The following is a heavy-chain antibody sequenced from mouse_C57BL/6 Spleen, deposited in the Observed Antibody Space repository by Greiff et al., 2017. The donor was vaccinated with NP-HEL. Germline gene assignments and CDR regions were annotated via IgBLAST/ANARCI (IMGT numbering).Heavy chain of an antibody. D-gene: IGHD1-1*01. V-gene: IGHV1-69*01. J-gene: IGHJ2*01. Sequence: QVQLQQPGAELVMPGASVKLSCKASGYTFTSYWMHWVKQRPGQGLEWIGEIDPSDSYTNYNQKFKGKSTLTVDKSSSTAYMQLSSLTSEDSAVYYCATRGSSYNFDYWGQGTTLTVSS. CDR3: ATRGSSYNFDY. CDR1: GYTFTSYW. CDR2: IDPSDSYT.